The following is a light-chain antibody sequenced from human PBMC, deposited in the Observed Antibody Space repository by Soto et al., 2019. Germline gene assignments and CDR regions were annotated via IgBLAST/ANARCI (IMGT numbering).Light chain of an antibody. Sequence: ETVLTQSPGTLSLSPGGRATLSCRASQSVSSYLAWYQQKPGQAPRLLIYGASTRATGITGRFSGSGSGTDFTLTISSLEPEDFAVYYCQQRSNWQGATFGGGTKVDIK. CDR3: QQRSNWQGAT. V-gene: IGKV3-11*01. CDR1: QSVSSY. CDR2: GAS. J-gene: IGKJ4*01.